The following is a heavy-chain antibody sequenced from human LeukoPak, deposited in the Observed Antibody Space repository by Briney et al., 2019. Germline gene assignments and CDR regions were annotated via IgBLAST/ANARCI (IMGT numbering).Heavy chain of an antibody. Sequence: GGSLRLSCAASGFIFSSSAMTWVRQAPGKGLEWVSAISGSGGSTYYADSVKGRFTISRDNSKNTLYLQMNSLRAEDTAVYYCAKEGTYYDFWSGYRGGHFDYWGQGTLVTVSS. CDR2: ISGSGGST. CDR3: AKEGTYYDFWSGYRGGHFDY. V-gene: IGHV3-23*01. D-gene: IGHD3-3*01. J-gene: IGHJ4*02. CDR1: GFIFSSSA.